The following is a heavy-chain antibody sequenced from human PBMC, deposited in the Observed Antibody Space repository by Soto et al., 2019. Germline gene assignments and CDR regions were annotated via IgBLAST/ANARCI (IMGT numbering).Heavy chain of an antibody. J-gene: IGHJ4*02. Sequence: PGGSLRLSCAASGFTFSSYWMHWVRQAPGKGLVWVSRINSDGSSTSYADSVKGRFTISRDNAKNTLYLQMNSLRAEDTAVYYCAREGPVVPAAYYFDYWGQGTLVTVSS. CDR2: INSDGSST. V-gene: IGHV3-74*01. CDR1: GFTFSSYW. D-gene: IGHD2-2*01. CDR3: AREGPVVPAAYYFDY.